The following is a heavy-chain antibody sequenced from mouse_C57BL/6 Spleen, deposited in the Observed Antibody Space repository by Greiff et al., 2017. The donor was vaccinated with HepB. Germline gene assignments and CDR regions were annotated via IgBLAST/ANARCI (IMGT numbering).Heavy chain of an antibody. Sequence: QVQLQQPGAELVKPGASVKLSCKASGYTFTSYWMQWVKQRPGQGLEWIGEIDPSDSYTNYNQKFKGKATLTVDTSSSTAYMQLSSLTSEDSAVYYCASDYGSSYEDYFDYWGQGTTLTVSS. J-gene: IGHJ2*01. D-gene: IGHD1-1*01. CDR2: IDPSDSYT. V-gene: IGHV1-50*01. CDR3: ASDYGSSYEDYFDY. CDR1: GYTFTSYW.